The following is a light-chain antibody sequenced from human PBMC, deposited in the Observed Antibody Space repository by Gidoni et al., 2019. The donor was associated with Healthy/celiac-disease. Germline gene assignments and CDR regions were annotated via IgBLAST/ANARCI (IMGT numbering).Light chain of an antibody. Sequence: IVLTQSPLSLPVTPGEPASISCRSSQSLLHSNGYNYLDWYLQKPGQAPQLLIYLGSNRASGVPDRFSGSGSGTNFTLKISRVEDEDVGVYYCMQALQTPWTFGQGTKVEIK. J-gene: IGKJ1*01. CDR2: LGS. CDR1: QSLLHSNGYNY. V-gene: IGKV2-28*01. CDR3: MQALQTPWT.